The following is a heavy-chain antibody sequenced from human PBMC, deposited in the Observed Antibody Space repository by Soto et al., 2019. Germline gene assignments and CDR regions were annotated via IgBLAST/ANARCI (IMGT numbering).Heavy chain of an antibody. CDR1: GCTFSSYG. D-gene: IGHD2-2*01. Sequence: GGALRRSCAASGCTFSSYGMYWVRQAPGKGLEWVAVISFDGTNEDHADSVKGRFTISRDNSKNTLYLQMNSLRADDTAVYYCAKSRDYYYDMNVWGQGTTVPVSS. CDR3: AKSRDYYYDMNV. CDR2: ISFDGTNE. J-gene: IGHJ6*02. V-gene: IGHV3-30*18.